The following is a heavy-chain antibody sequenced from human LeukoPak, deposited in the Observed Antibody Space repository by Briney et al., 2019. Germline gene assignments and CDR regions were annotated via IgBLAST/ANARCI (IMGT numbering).Heavy chain of an antibody. Sequence: SETLSLTCTVSGGSISSYYWSWIRQPAGKGLEWIGRIYTSGSTNYNPSLKSRVTISVDTSKNQSSLKLSSVTAADTAVYYCARGDPAAAGYYFDYWGQGTLVTVSS. CDR2: IYTSGST. D-gene: IGHD6-13*01. CDR3: ARGDPAAAGYYFDY. V-gene: IGHV4-4*07. J-gene: IGHJ4*02. CDR1: GGSISSYY.